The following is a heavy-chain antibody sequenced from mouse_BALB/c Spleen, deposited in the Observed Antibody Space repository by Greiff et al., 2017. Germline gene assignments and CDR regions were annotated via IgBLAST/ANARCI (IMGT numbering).Heavy chain of an antibody. CDR2: ISSGGSYT. J-gene: IGHJ1*01. Sequence: DVMLVESGGGLVKPGGSLKLSCAASGFTFSSYTMSWVRQTPEQRLEWVATISSGGSYTDYPDNVKGRFTISRDNAKNTLYLQMSSLKSEDTAMYYCTRDNGNYYWYFDVWGAGTTVTGSS. CDR1: GFTFSSYT. CDR3: TRDNGNYYWYFDV. D-gene: IGHD2-1*01. V-gene: IGHV5-6-4*01.